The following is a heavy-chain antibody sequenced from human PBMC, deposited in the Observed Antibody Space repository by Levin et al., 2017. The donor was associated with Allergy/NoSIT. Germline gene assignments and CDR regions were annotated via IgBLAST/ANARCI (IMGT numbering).Heavy chain of an antibody. Sequence: SETLSLTCTVSGGSISSSNYYWGWIRQPPGKGLEWIGSVYYSGSTFYNPSLKSPVTISVDTSTNHFSLKLSSVTAADTAVYYCARHVRAGAGTDYWGPGSLVTVSS. J-gene: IGHJ4*02. CDR2: VYYSGST. CDR1: GGSISSSNYY. D-gene: IGHD6-19*01. CDR3: ARHVRAGAGTDY. V-gene: IGHV4-39*01.